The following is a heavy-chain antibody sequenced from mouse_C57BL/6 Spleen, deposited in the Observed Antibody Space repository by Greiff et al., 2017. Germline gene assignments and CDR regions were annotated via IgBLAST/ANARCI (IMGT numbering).Heavy chain of an antibody. CDR1: GFTFSSYA. V-gene: IGHV5-4*03. CDR3: ARGSLAMDY. J-gene: IGHJ4*01. CDR2: ISDGGSYT. Sequence: DVKLVESGGGLVKPGGSLKLYCAASGFTFSSYAMSWVRQTPEKRLEWVATISDGGSYTYYPDNVKGRFTISRDNAKNNLYLQMSHLKSEDTAIYYCARGSLAMDYWGQGTSVTVSS. D-gene: IGHD1-2*01.